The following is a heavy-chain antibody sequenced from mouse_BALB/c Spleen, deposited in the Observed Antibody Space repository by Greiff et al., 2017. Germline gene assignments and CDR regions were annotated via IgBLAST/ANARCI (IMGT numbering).Heavy chain of an antibody. CDR2: ISTYYGDA. V-gene: IGHV1S137*01. Sequence: QVQLQQSGAELVRPGVSVKISCKGSGYTFTDYAMHWVKQSHAKSLEWIGVISTYYGDASYNQKFKGKATMTVDKSSSTAYMELARLTSEDSAIYYCAREGAYYRDAWFADWGEGTLVTVSA. J-gene: IGHJ3*01. CDR1: GYTFTDYA. D-gene: IGHD2-14*01. CDR3: AREGAYYRDAWFAD.